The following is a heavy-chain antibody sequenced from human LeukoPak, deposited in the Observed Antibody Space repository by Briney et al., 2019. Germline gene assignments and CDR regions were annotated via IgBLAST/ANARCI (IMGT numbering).Heavy chain of an antibody. CDR3: ASGHYYYDSSGYYYVPTLDY. J-gene: IGHJ4*02. D-gene: IGHD3-22*01. V-gene: IGHV4-39*07. Sequence: PSETLSLTCTVYGGSISSSSYYWGWIRQPPGKGLEWIGSIYYSGSTYYNPSLKSRVTISVDTSKNQFSLKLSSVTAADTAVYYCASGHYYYDSSGYYYVPTLDYWGQGTLVTVSS. CDR1: GGSISSSSYY. CDR2: IYYSGST.